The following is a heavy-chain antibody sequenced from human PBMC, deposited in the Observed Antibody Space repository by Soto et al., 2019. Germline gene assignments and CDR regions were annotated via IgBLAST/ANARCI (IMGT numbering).Heavy chain of an antibody. J-gene: IGHJ4*02. V-gene: IGHV3-30-3*01. D-gene: IGHD2-8*01. CDR3: ARDCPDSVVLMLFYFDY. Sequence: QVQLVESGGGVVQPGRSLRLSCAASGFTFSSYAMHWVRQAPGKGLEWVAVISYDGSNKYYADSVKGRFTIYRDNSKNTLYLQMNSVRDEDTAVYYGARDCPDSVVLMLFYFDYWGQGTLVTVSS. CDR1: GFTFSSYA. CDR2: ISYDGSNK.